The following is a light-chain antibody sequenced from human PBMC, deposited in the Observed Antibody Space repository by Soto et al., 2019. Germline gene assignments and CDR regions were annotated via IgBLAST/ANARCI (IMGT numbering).Light chain of an antibody. J-gene: IGKJ4*01. CDR3: QQVNGYPRDIT. V-gene: IGKV1-39*01. Sequence: DIQMTQSPSSLSASVGDRVTITCRASQSISSYLNWYQQKPGKAPKLLIYAASTLQSGVPSRFSGSGSGTDFTLTISSLQPEDCATYYCQQVNGYPRDITFGGGTRVEIK. CDR1: QSISSY. CDR2: AAS.